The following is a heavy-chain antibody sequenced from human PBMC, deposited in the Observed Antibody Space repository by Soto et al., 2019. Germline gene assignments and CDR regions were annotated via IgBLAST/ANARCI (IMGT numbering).Heavy chain of an antibody. D-gene: IGHD4-17*01. CDR3: ARDQASTVISSAHFDP. CDR2: ISYDGSTK. CDR1: GYSFVRFA. Sequence: PGGSLRLSCVGSGYSFVRFAMDWVRQAPGKGLEWVAVISYDGSTKYYGDSVKGRFTISRDNSANTLYLVMNSLRPEDTAVYYCARDQASTVISSAHFDPWGQEALVTVSS. J-gene: IGHJ5*02. V-gene: IGHV3-30*04.